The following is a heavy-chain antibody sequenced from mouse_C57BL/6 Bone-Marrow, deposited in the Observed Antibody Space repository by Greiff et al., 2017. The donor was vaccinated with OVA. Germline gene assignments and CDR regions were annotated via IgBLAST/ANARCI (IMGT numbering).Heavy chain of an antibody. CDR1: GYTFTSYW. CDR2: IHPSDSDT. Sequence: QVQLQQPGAELVKPGASVKVSCKASGYTFTSYWLHWVKQRPGQGLEWIGRIHPSDSDTNYNQKFKGKATLTVDKSSSTAYMQLSSLTSEDSAVYYCASYSNYVAWLAYWGQGTLVTVSA. D-gene: IGHD2-5*01. CDR3: ASYSNYVAWLAY. J-gene: IGHJ3*01. V-gene: IGHV1-74*01.